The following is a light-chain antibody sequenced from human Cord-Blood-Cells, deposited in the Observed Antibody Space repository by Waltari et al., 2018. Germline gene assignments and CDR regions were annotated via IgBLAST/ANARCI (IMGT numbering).Light chain of an antibody. Sequence: EIVLTQSPGTLSLSPGERATLSCRASQSVSSSYLAWYQQTPGQAPRLLIYGASSRATGIPDRFSGSGSGTDFTLTISRLEPEDFAVYYWQQYGSSPPTFGQGTKLEIK. CDR1: QSVSSSY. V-gene: IGKV3-20*01. CDR3: QQYGSSPPT. J-gene: IGKJ2*01. CDR2: GAS.